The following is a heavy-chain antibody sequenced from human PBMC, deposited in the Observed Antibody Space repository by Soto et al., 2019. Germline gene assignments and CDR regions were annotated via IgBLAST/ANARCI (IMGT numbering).Heavy chain of an antibody. Sequence: EVQLLESGGGLVQPGGSLRLSCAASGFTFSSYAMSWVRQAPGKGLEWVSAISGSGGSTYYADSVKGRFTISRDNSKNTLYLQMNSLRAEDTAVYYCAKDLQMLYAIRFDLDYWGQGTLVTVSS. CDR1: GFTFSSYA. CDR3: AKDLQMLYAIRFDLDY. J-gene: IGHJ4*02. D-gene: IGHD2-8*01. CDR2: ISGSGGST. V-gene: IGHV3-23*01.